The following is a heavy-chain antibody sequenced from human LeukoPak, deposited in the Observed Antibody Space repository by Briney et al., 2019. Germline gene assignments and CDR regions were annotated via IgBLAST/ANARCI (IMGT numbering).Heavy chain of an antibody. J-gene: IGHJ3*02. V-gene: IGHV3-74*01. D-gene: IGHD3-9*01. Sequence: GGSLRLSCAASGFTFSSYWMHWVRQAPGKGLVWVSRINSDGSSTSYADSVKGRFTISRDNAKNTLYLQMNSLRAEDTAVYYRARYFDWLGFAFDIWGQGTMVTVSS. CDR2: INSDGSST. CDR3: ARYFDWLGFAFDI. CDR1: GFTFSSYW.